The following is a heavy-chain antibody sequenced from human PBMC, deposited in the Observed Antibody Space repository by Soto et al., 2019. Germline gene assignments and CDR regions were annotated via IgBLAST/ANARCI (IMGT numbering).Heavy chain of an antibody. CDR1: GFTFSSYA. V-gene: IGHV3-64D*06. CDR3: VNETVLGAYCGGDCDSPSVY. CDR2: ISSNGGST. Sequence: GGSLRLSCSASGFTFSSYAMHWVRQAPGKGLEYVSAISSNGGSTYYADSVKGRFTISRDNSKNTLYLQMSSLRAEDTAVYYCVNETVLGAYCGGDCDSPSVYLGQGTLVNVSS. J-gene: IGHJ4*02. D-gene: IGHD2-21*02.